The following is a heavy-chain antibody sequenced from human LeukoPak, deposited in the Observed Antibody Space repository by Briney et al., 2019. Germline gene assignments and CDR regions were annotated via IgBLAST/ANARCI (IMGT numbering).Heavy chain of an antibody. V-gene: IGHV3-23*01. D-gene: IGHD3-10*01. CDR1: GVTFSSYA. Sequence: GGSLRLSCGASGVTFSSYAMSWVRQAPGKGLQWVSAISGSGGSTYYADSVKGRFTISRDNPKNTLYLQMNSLRAEDAAVYYCAKDLGFGELPMGRFDYWGQGNLVTVSS. J-gene: IGHJ4*02. CDR2: ISGSGGST. CDR3: AKDLGFGELPMGRFDY.